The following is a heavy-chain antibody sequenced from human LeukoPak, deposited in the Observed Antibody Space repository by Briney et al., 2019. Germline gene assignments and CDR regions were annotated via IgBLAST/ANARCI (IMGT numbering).Heavy chain of an antibody. CDR2: IKQDGSEK. J-gene: IGHJ4*02. D-gene: IGHD3-3*01. CDR1: GFTFSSYW. CDR3: ARDAYDFWSGYCNDY. V-gene: IGHV3-7*01. Sequence: GGSLRLSCAASGFTFSSYWMSWVRQAPGKGLEWVANIKQDGSEKYYVDSVKGRFTISRDNAKNSLYLQMNSLRAEDTAVYYCARDAYDFWSGYCNDYWGQGTLVTVSS.